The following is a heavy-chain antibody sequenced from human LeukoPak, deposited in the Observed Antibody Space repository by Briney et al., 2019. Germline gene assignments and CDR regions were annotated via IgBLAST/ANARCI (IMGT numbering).Heavy chain of an antibody. CDR1: GYTFTGYY. CDR3: ARVAIAAADTFDY. Sequence: ASVKVSCKASGYTFTGYYMHWVRQAPGQGLEWMGWINPNSGGTNYAQKFQGRVTMTRDTSISTAYMELSGLRSDDTAVYYCARVAIAAADTFDYWGQGTLVTVSS. J-gene: IGHJ4*02. CDR2: INPNSGGT. V-gene: IGHV1-2*02. D-gene: IGHD6-13*01.